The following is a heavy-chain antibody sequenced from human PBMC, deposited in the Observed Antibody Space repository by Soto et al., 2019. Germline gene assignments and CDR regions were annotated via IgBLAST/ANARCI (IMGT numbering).Heavy chain of an antibody. J-gene: IGHJ6*02. CDR2: ISAYNGNT. D-gene: IGHD2-2*01. Sequence: GASVKVSCKASGYTFTSYGISWVRQAPGQGLERMGWISAYNGNTNYAQKLQGRVTMTTDTSTSTAYMELRSLRSDDTAVYYCARDPQRSRDYYYGMDVWGQGTTVTVSS. CDR3: ARDPQRSRDYYYGMDV. CDR1: GYTFTSYG. V-gene: IGHV1-18*04.